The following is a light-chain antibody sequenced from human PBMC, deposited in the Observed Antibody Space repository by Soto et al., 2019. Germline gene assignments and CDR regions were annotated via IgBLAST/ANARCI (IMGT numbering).Light chain of an antibody. J-gene: IGLJ1*01. CDR3: NSMTISSTSRFV. Sequence: QSALTQPASVSGSPGQSITISCTGTSSDIGSYEYVSWYQQYPGKAPKLIIYDVNNRPSGVSNRFSGSKSGNTASLTISGLQAEDEGDYYCNSMTISSTSRFVFGTGTKLTVL. CDR2: DVN. CDR1: SSDIGSYEY. V-gene: IGLV2-14*01.